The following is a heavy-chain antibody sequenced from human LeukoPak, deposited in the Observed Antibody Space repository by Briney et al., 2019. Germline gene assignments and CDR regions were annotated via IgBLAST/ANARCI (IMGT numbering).Heavy chain of an antibody. J-gene: IGHJ4*02. D-gene: IGHD3-10*01. CDR3: ARGSKVAYYYGSGSLDY. CDR2: INPSGGST. CDR1: GYTFTSYY. Sequence: GASVEVSCKASGYTFTSYYMHWVRQAPGQGLEWMGIINPSGGSTSYAQKFQGRVTMTRDMSTSTVYMELSSLRSEDTAVYYCARGSKVAYYYGSGSLDYWGQGTLVTVSS. V-gene: IGHV1-46*01.